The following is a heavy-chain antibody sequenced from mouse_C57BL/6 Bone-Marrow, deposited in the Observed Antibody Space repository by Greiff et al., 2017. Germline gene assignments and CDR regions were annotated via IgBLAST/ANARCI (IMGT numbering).Heavy chain of an antibody. D-gene: IGHD3-2*02. CDR2: IDPSGSYT. J-gene: IGHJ4*01. CDR1: GYTFTSYW. Sequence: VQLQQPGAELVKPGASVKLSCKASGYTFTSYWMQWVKQRPGQGLEWIGEIDPSGSYTNYNQKFKGKATLTVDTSSSTAYMQLSSLTSEDSAVYYCARTAQATDYAMDYWGQGTSVTVSS. CDR3: ARTAQATDYAMDY. V-gene: IGHV1-50*01.